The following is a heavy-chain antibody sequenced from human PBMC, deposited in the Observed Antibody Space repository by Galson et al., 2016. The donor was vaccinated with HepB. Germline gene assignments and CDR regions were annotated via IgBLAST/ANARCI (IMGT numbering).Heavy chain of an antibody. J-gene: IGHJ4*02. D-gene: IGHD2-21*02. CDR1: GFTFSNYA. V-gene: IGHV3-23*01. Sequence: SLRLSCAASGFTFSNYAMAWVRQAPGKGLEWVSAINSDAYYTYYADSVKGRFTVSRDDSRDTLYLQMSSLRAEDTAVYYCAKRVTAFSGNFDYWGQGTLVTVSS. CDR2: INSDAYYT. CDR3: AKRVTAFSGNFDY.